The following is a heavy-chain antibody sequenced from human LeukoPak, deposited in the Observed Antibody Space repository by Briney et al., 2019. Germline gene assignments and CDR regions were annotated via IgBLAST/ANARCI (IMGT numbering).Heavy chain of an antibody. CDR1: GYTLTELS. D-gene: IGHD2-2*01. J-gene: IGHJ5*02. CDR3: ATNRIVVVPAAMWGGWFDP. V-gene: IGHV1-24*01. Sequence: GASVKVSCKVSGYTLTELSMHWVRQAPGKGLEWMGGFDPEDGETIYAQKFQGRGTMTEDTSTDTAYMELSSLRSEDTAVYYCATNRIVVVPAAMWGGWFDPWGQGTLVTVSS. CDR2: FDPEDGET.